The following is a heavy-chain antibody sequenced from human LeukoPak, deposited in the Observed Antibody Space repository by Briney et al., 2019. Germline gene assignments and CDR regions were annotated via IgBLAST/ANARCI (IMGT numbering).Heavy chain of an antibody. CDR3: ARRTYYYDSSGYYYDYYYYYYMDV. V-gene: IGHV1-69*05. Sequence: GASVKVSCKASGGTFSSYAISWVRQAPGQGLEWMGRIIPIFGTANYAQKFQGRVTITTDESTSTAYMELSSLRSEDTAVYYCARRTYYYDSSGYYYDYYYYYYMDVWGKGTTVTVSS. CDR1: GGTFSSYA. CDR2: IIPIFGTA. J-gene: IGHJ6*03. D-gene: IGHD3-22*01.